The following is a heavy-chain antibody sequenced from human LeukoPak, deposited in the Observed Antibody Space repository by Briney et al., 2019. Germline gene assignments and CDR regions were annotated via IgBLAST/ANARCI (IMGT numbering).Heavy chain of an antibody. Sequence: SVKVSCKASGGTFSSYAISWVRQAPGQGLEWMGGITPIFGTANYAQKFQGRVTITADESTSTAYMELSSLRSEDTAVYYCARDRCSGGSCYFDYWGQGTLVTVSS. CDR3: ARDRCSGGSCYFDY. CDR1: GGTFSSYA. CDR2: ITPIFGTA. V-gene: IGHV1-69*13. D-gene: IGHD2-15*01. J-gene: IGHJ4*02.